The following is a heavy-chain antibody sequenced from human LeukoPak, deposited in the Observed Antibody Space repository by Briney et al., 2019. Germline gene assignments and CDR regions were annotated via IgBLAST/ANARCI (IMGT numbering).Heavy chain of an antibody. Sequence: AGGSLRLSCAASGFTFSSYGMHWVRQAPGKGLEWVAVIWSDGTNEDYVDSVKGRFTISRDNSKNTLYLQMNSLRAEDTAVYYCAINHYGSNSDIFDIWGQGTMVTVSS. CDR3: AINHYGSNSDIFDI. CDR2: IWSDGTNE. V-gene: IGHV3-33*01. D-gene: IGHD3-10*01. CDR1: GFTFSSYG. J-gene: IGHJ3*02.